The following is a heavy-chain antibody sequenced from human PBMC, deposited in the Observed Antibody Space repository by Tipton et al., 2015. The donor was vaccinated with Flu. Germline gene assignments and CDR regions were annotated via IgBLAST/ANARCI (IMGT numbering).Heavy chain of an antibody. CDR3: ARASSKSYGSGSSWVPYYYYGMDV. J-gene: IGHJ6*02. Sequence: QVQLVQSGAEVKKPGASVKVSCKASGYTFTGYYMHWVRQAPGQGLEWMGGIIPILGIANYAQKFQGRVTITADESTSTAYMELSSLRSEDTAVYYCARASSKSYGSGSSWVPYYYYGMDVWGQGTTVTVSS. CDR1: GYTFTGYY. CDR2: IIPILGIA. V-gene: IGHV1-69*10. D-gene: IGHD3-10*01.